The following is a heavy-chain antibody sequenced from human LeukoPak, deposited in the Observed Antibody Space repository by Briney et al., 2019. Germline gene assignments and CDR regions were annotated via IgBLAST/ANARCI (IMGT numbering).Heavy chain of an antibody. D-gene: IGHD2-2*01. CDR2: ISWDGGST. J-gene: IGHJ6*03. Sequence: GGSLRLSCAASGFTFDDYAMHWVRQAPGQGLEWVSRISWDGGSTYYADSVKGRFTISRDNSKNSLYLQMNSLRAEDTALYYCAKHGCSSTSCYNPDYYYYYYMDVWGKGTTVTVSS. CDR1: GFTFDDYA. V-gene: IGHV3-43D*04. CDR3: AKHGCSSTSCYNPDYYYYYYMDV.